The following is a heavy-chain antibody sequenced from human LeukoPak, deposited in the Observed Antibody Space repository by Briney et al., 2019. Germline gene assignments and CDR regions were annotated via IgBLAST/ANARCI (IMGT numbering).Heavy chain of an antibody. CDR3: VKAGYASGIPNWIDP. D-gene: IGHD3-10*01. V-gene: IGHV3-23*01. CDR2: ISGSGDST. Sequence: GGSLRLSCAASGFTFSTYAMSWVRQAPGKGLEWVSGISGSGDSTYYADSAKGRFTVSRDNFKNTLYLQMSSLRADDTAVYYCVKAGYASGIPNWIDPWGQGTLVTVSS. J-gene: IGHJ5*02. CDR1: GFTFSTYA.